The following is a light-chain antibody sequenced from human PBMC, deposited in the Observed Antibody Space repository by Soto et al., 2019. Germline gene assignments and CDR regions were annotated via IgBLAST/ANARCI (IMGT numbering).Light chain of an antibody. V-gene: IGLV1-44*01. CDR2: TNN. J-gene: IGLJ2*01. Sequence: QPVLTQPPSASGTPGQRVTISCSGGSSNIGRNPVNWYLQLPGTAPKLLIYTNNQRPSGVPDRVSASKSGTSASLTISGLQSKDEADYYCATWDDSLYGMVFGGGTKLTVL. CDR3: ATWDDSLYGMV. CDR1: SSNIGRNP.